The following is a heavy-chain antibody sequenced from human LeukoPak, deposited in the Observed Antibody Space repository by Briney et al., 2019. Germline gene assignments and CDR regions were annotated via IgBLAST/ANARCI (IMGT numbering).Heavy chain of an antibody. V-gene: IGHV4-34*01. J-gene: IGHJ4*02. CDR2: INHSGST. Sequence: SETLSLTCAVYGGSFSGYYWSWIRQPPGKGLEWIGEINHSGSTNYNPSLKSRVTISVDTSKNQFFLKLSSVTAADTAVYYCARVWGVPAAFDYWGQGTLVTVSS. D-gene: IGHD2-2*01. CDR1: GGSFSGYY. CDR3: ARVWGVPAAFDY.